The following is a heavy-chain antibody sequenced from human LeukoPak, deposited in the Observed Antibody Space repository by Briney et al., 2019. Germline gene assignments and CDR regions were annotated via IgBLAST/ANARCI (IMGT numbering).Heavy chain of an antibody. Sequence: GGSLRLSCAASGFTFSIYAMHWVRQAPGKGLEWVAFISSDGRIQYYAYSVKGRFTISRDNSKNTLFLQMNGLRDEDTAVYYCNPHDSASQFWGQGTLVTVSS. CDR2: ISSDGRIQ. CDR3: NPHDSASQF. J-gene: IGHJ4*02. CDR1: GFTFSIYA. D-gene: IGHD6-6*01. V-gene: IGHV3-30*04.